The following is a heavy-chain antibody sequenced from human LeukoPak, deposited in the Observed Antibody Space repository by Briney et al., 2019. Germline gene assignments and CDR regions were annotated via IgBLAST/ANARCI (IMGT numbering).Heavy chain of an antibody. V-gene: IGHV4-59*01. CDR2: IYYNENT. D-gene: IGHD1-1*01. Sequence: PSETLSLTCTVSGGSISPYYWSWIRQPPGKGLEWIGYIYYNENTEYNPSLKSRVTISVDTSKNHFSLNLSSVTAADTAVYYCARILLSATGDRWYFDLWGRGTLVTVSS. CDR3: ARILLSATGDRWYFDL. J-gene: IGHJ2*01. CDR1: GGSISPYY.